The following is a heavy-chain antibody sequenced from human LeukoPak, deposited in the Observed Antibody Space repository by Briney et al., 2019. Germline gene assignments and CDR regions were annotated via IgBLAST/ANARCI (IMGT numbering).Heavy chain of an antibody. CDR2: IYSSGNT. CDR1: GYSISSGYY. J-gene: IGHJ5*02. D-gene: IGHD5-12*01. V-gene: IGHV4-38-2*02. CDR3: ARDLGYSGFDWAP. Sequence: PSETLSLTCTVSGYSISSGYYWGWIRQPPGKPLEWVGSIYSSGNTYYNPTLKSRVTISVDTSKNQFSLNLTSVTAADAAVYYCARDLGYSGFDWAPWGQGTLVTVSS.